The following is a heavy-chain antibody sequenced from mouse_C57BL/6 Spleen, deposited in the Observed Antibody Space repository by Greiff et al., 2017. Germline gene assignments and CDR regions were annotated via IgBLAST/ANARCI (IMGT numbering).Heavy chain of an antibody. CDR2: ISSGGGYI. J-gene: IGHJ1*03. CDR1: GFTFSSYA. Sequence: EVHLVESGEGLVKPGGSLKLSCAASGFTFSSYAMSWVRQTPEKRLEWVAYISSGGGYIYYADTVKGRFTISRDNARNTLYLQMSSLKSEDTAMYYCTRDDYDVYWYFDVWGTGTTVTVSS. V-gene: IGHV5-9-1*02. D-gene: IGHD2-4*01. CDR3: TRDDYDVYWYFDV.